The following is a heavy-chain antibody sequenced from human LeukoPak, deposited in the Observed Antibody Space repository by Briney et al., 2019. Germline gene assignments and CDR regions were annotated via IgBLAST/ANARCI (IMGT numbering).Heavy chain of an antibody. V-gene: IGHV3-73*01. Sequence: PGGSLRLSCAASGFTFSGSAMHWVRQASGKGLEWVDRIRSKANSYATAYAASVKGRFTISRDDSKNTAYLQMNSLKTEDTAVYYCTRRLDLGPGYYKSWGQGTLVTVSS. CDR2: IRSKANSYAT. J-gene: IGHJ4*02. CDR3: TRRLDLGPGYYKS. D-gene: IGHD3-9*01. CDR1: GFTFSGSA.